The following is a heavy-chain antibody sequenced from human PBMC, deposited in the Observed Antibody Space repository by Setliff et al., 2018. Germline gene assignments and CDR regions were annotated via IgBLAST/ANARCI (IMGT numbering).Heavy chain of an antibody. D-gene: IGHD2-2*01. CDR1: GYTFISYG. J-gene: IGHJ3*02. CDR3: ARVLFHCSSTSCYLDAFDI. CDR2: ISAYNGNT. Sequence: ASVKVSCKASGYTFISYGISWVRQAPGQGLEWMGWISAYNGNTNYAQKLQGRVTMTTDTSTSTAYMELRSLRSDDTAVYYCARVLFHCSSTSCYLDAFDIWGQETMVTVS. V-gene: IGHV1-18*01.